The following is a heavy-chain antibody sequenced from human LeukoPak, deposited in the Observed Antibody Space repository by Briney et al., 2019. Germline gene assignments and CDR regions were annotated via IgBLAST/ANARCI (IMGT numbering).Heavy chain of an antibody. CDR2: IYYSGST. CDR3: ARFRAPWGGRYYYYYGMDV. CDR1: GGSISSYY. J-gene: IGHJ6*02. D-gene: IGHD7-27*01. Sequence: SETLSLTCTVFGGSISSYYWSWIRQPPGKGLEWIGYIYYSGSTNYNPSLKSRVTISVDTSKNQFSLKLSSVTAADTAVYYCARFRAPWGGRYYYYYGMDVWGQGTTVTVSS. V-gene: IGHV4-59*01.